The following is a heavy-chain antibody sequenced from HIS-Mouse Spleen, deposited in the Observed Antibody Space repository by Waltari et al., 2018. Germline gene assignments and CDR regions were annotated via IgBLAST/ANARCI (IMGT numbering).Heavy chain of an antibody. CDR1: GGSISCYH. CDR2: IYYSGST. Sequence: QVQLQESGPGLVKPSETLSLTCTVSGGSISCYHWSGIRQPPGKGLEWIGLIYYSGSTNYNPSRQSRVTISVDTSKNQCSRKLSSVTAADTAVYYWASTHVDTAKSAAFDIWGKGTMVTVSS. V-gene: IGHV4-59*01. CDR3: ASTHVDTAKSAAFDI. J-gene: IGHJ3*02. D-gene: IGHD5-18*01.